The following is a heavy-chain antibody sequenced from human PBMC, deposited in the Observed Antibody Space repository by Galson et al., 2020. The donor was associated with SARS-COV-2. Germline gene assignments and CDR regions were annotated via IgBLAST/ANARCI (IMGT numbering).Heavy chain of an antibody. Sequence: ASVTVSCKASGYTFTSYYMHWVRQAPGQGLEWMGIINPSGGSTSYAQKFQGRVTMTRDTSTSTVYMELSSLRSEDTAVYYCARDYCSSTSCYFDAFDIWGQGTMVTVSS. J-gene: IGHJ3*02. CDR1: GYTFTSYY. D-gene: IGHD2-2*01. CDR2: INPSGGST. CDR3: ARDYCSSTSCYFDAFDI. V-gene: IGHV1-46*01.